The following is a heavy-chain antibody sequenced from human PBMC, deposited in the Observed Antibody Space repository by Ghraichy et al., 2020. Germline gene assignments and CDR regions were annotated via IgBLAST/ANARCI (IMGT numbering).Heavy chain of an antibody. CDR3: AAEYYYDSSGSFHY. Sequence: GGSLRLSCAASGFTFDDYTMRWVRQAPGKGLQWVSLITWNGGSTYYGDSVKGRFTASRDNSKNSLYLQMNSLRTEDTAFYYCAAEYYYDSSGSFHYWGQGTLVTVSS. V-gene: IGHV3-43*01. D-gene: IGHD3-22*01. CDR2: ITWNGGST. J-gene: IGHJ4*02. CDR1: GFTFDDYT.